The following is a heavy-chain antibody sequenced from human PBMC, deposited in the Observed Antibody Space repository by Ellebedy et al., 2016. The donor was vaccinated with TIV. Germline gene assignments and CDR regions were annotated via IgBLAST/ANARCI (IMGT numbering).Heavy chain of an antibody. V-gene: IGHV4-4*07. D-gene: IGHD3-22*01. J-gene: IGHJ3*01. Sequence: SETLSLTCAVSGVSITSHFWTWIRQPAGGGLEWIGRLHPSGTPNYNPSLKSRVIMSRETSKDQFSLKLSPVTAAETAVYYCARHGPQWFDAFDLWGQGTLVTVSS. CDR3: ARHGPQWFDAFDL. CDR2: LHPSGTP. CDR1: GVSITSHF.